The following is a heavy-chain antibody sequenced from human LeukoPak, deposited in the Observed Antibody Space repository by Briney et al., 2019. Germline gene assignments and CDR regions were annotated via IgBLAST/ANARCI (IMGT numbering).Heavy chain of an antibody. J-gene: IGHJ4*02. Sequence: GGSLRLSCAASGYTFSSYDMSWVRQAPGKGLEWVSAISGNGGSTYYADSVKGRFTISRDNSKNTLCLQMNSLRAEDTAVYYCANNYYGSGTYYNPRGYWGQGTLVTVSS. D-gene: IGHD3-10*01. CDR1: GYTFSSYD. V-gene: IGHV3-23*01. CDR3: ANNYYGSGTYYNPRGY. CDR2: ISGNGGST.